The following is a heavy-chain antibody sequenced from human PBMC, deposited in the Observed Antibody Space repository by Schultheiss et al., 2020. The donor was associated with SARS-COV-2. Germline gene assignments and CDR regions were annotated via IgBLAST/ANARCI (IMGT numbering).Heavy chain of an antibody. D-gene: IGHD2-15*01. CDR1: GGSFSDHY. Sequence: SETLSLTCAVYGGSFSDHYWNWIRQPPGKGLEWIGEINHSGSTNYNPSLKSRVTISVDPSKNQFSLKLSSVTAADTAVYYCARGPQGTPGETFDIWGQGTMVTVSS. V-gene: IGHV4-34*01. CDR2: INHSGST. CDR3: ARGPQGTPGETFDI. J-gene: IGHJ3*02.